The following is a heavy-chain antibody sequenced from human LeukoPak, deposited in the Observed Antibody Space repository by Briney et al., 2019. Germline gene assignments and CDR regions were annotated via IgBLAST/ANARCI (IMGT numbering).Heavy chain of an antibody. Sequence: SETLSLTCTVSGGSISSSSYYWGWIRQPPGKGLEWIGSIYYSGSTYYNPSLKSRVTISVDTSKNQFSLKLSSVTAADTAVYYCARHKRGIQYFDHWGQGTLVTVSS. V-gene: IGHV4-39*01. CDR1: GGSISSSSYY. D-gene: IGHD7-27*01. CDR2: IYYSGST. CDR3: ARHKRGIQYFDH. J-gene: IGHJ4*02.